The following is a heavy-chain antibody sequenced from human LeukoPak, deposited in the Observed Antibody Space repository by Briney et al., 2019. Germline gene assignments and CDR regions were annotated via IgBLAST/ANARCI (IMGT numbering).Heavy chain of an antibody. CDR2: IYYSGST. CDR3: ASYDYYDSSAYPTDY. CDR1: GGSISSYY. J-gene: IGHJ4*02. V-gene: IGHV4-59*08. Sequence: PSETLSLTCTVSGGSISSYYWSWIRQPPGKGLEWIGYIYYSGSTSYNPSLKSRVTISVDTSKNQFSLKLSSVTAADTALYYCASYDYYDSSAYPTDYWGQGTLVTVSS. D-gene: IGHD3-22*01.